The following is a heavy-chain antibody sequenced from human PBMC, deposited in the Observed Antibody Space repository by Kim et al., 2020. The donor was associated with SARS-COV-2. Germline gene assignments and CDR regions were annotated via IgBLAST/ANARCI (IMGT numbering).Heavy chain of an antibody. Sequence: SETLSLTCTVSGGSISSSSYYWGWIRQPPGKGLEWIGSIYYSGSTYYNPSLKSRVTISVDTSKNQFSLKLSSVTAADTAVYYCARPAAAASYYYDSSGYYTEFDFDYWGQGTLVTVSS. CDR3: ARPAAAASYYYDSSGYYTEFDFDY. D-gene: IGHD3-22*01. J-gene: IGHJ4*02. CDR1: GGSISSSSYY. V-gene: IGHV4-39*01. CDR2: IYYSGST.